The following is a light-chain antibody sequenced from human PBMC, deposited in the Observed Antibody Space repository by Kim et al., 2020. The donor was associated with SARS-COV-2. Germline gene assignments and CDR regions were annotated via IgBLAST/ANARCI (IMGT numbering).Light chain of an antibody. J-gene: IGKJ4*01. V-gene: IGKV3-11*01. CDR1: QSFSSY. CDR3: QQRSNWPPRLT. Sequence: PGERATLSCRASQSFSSYLAWYQQKPGQAPKLLIYDASNRATGIPARFSGSGSGTDFTPTISSLEPEDFAVYYCQQRSNWPPRLTFGGGTKVDIK. CDR2: DAS.